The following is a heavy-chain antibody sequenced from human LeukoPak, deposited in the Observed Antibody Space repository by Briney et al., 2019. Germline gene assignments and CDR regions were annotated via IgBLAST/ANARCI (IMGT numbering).Heavy chain of an antibody. J-gene: IGHJ3*02. V-gene: IGHV4-59*01. D-gene: IGHD3-22*01. Sequence: SETLSLTCTVSGGSTSSYYWSWIRQPPGKGLEWIGYIYYSGSTNYNPSLKSRVTISVDTSKNQFSLKLSSVTAADTAVYYCARTYDSSKNDAFDIWGQGTMVTVSS. CDR1: GGSTSSYY. CDR3: ARTYDSSKNDAFDI. CDR2: IYYSGST.